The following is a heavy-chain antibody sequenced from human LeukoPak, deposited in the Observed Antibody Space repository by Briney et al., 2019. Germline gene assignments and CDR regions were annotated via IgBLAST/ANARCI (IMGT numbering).Heavy chain of an antibody. CDR1: GGTLSSSGYY. CDR2: IYYSGST. D-gene: IGHD6-19*01. V-gene: IGHV4-39*01. J-gene: IGHJ4*01. CDR3: AMTECKSYSSGWYNY. Sequence: AETLSLTCTVSGGTLSSSGYYWGWMRQPPGKGLEWFGSIYYSGSTYYNPSLKSRVIISVDSSKNQFSLKLSSVTDTDTALYYCAMTECKSYSSGWYNYWGQGTLVTVSS.